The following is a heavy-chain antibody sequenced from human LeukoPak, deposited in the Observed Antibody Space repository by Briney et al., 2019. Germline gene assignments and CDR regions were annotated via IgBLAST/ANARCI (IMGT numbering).Heavy chain of an antibody. V-gene: IGHV3-53*01. CDR2: IYNGGTT. J-gene: IGHJ4*02. CDR1: GFTVSSNY. D-gene: IGHD3-10*01. Sequence: PGGSLRLSRAASGFTVSSNYMSWVRQAPGKGPEWVSVIYNGGTTYYADSVKGRFTTARHNSENTLNLQMNSLRAEDTAVYYCARVINRGYGSGLDYWGQGALVTVSS. CDR3: ARVINRGYGSGLDY.